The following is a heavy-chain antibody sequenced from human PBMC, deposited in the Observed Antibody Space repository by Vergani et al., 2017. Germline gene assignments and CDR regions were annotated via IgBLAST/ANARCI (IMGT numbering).Heavy chain of an antibody. CDR3: ARVQYQLPSGY. D-gene: IGHD2-2*01. J-gene: IGHJ4*02. V-gene: IGHV1-69*12. CDR1: GGTFSRFS. Sequence: QVQLVQSGTEVKKPGSSVKVSCKASGGTFSRFSISWLRQAPGQGLEWMGGIIPIFGTPNYAQKFQGRVTITADESTSTVCMELSSLRSEDTAVYYCARVQYQLPSGYWGQGTLVTVSS. CDR2: IIPIFGTP.